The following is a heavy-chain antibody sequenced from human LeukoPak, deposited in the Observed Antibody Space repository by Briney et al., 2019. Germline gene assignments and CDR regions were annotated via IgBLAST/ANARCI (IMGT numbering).Heavy chain of an antibody. CDR3: ARDPRNSNWYFDNWFDP. Sequence: ASVKVSCKASGYTFINYYIHWVRQAPGQGLEWMGIFNPRGGGASYAQKFQGRVTMTRDTSTTTVYMDLSSLTSEDTAMYYCARDPRNSNWYFDNWFDPWGQGTLVTVSS. D-gene: IGHD4-11*01. J-gene: IGHJ5*02. CDR2: FNPRGGGA. V-gene: IGHV1-46*01. CDR1: GYTFINYY.